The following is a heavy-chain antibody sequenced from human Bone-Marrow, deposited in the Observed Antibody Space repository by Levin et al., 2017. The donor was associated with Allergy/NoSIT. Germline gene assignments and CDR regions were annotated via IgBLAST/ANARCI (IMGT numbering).Heavy chain of an antibody. Sequence: SETLSLTCNVSGASISSYYWAWIRQPAGKGLQWIGRIYTSASTNYNPSLKSRVTMSADTSKNQISLKLSSVTAADTAVYYCARGASGYYYGWGQGTLVTVSS. J-gene: IGHJ4*02. CDR3: ARGASGYYYG. V-gene: IGHV4-4*07. CDR1: GASISSYY. D-gene: IGHD3-22*01. CDR2: IYTSAST.